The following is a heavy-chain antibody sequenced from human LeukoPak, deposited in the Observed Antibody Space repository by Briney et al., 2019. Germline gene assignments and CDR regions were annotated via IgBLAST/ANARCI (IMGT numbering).Heavy chain of an antibody. CDR3: ARDHGYNYGGRYYFGC. J-gene: IGHJ4*02. V-gene: IGHV1-46*01. CDR1: GYTFINYY. D-gene: IGHD5-24*01. CDR2: INPSGGST. Sequence: ASVKVSCTASGYTFINYYMHWVRQAPGQGPEWMGVINPSGGSTSYAQNFQGRVTMTRDTSTSTVYMELSSLRSDDTAVYYCARDHGYNYGGRYYFGCWGQGTLVTVPS.